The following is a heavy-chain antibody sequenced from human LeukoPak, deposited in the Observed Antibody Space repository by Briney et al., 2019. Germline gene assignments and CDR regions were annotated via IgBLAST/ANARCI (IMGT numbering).Heavy chain of an antibody. CDR2: ISSSSSYI. Sequence: GGSLRLSCAASGFTFSSYSMNWVRQAPGKRLEWVSSISSSSSYIYYADSVKGRFTISRDNAKNSLYLQMNSLRAEDTAVYYCARGSRYSGSYLRYWGQGTLVTVSS. J-gene: IGHJ4*02. CDR1: GFTFSSYS. D-gene: IGHD1-26*01. CDR3: ARGSRYSGSYLRY. V-gene: IGHV3-21*01.